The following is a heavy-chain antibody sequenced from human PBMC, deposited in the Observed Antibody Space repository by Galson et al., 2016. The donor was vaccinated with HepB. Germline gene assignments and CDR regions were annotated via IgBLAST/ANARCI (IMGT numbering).Heavy chain of an antibody. Sequence: SLRLSCAASGFTFINYAMTWVRQAPGKGLEWVSVVSGSGDNTYYADSVKGRLTISRDNSNNTLFLQMNSLRVEDTAVYYCAKGRSAIAAAGLNYWGQGTLVTVSS. J-gene: IGHJ4*02. CDR3: AKGRSAIAAAGLNY. D-gene: IGHD6-13*01. CDR1: GFTFINYA. V-gene: IGHV3-23*01. CDR2: VSGSGDNT.